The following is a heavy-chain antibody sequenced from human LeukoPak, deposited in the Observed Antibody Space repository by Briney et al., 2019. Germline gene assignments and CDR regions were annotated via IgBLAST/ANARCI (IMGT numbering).Heavy chain of an antibody. CDR3: ARTVYYYDSSGYHPGYFDY. D-gene: IGHD3-22*01. V-gene: IGHV5-51*01. Sequence: GESLKISCKGSGYSFTSYWIGWVRQMPGKGLEWMGIIYPGDSDTRYSPSFQGQVTISADKSISTAYLQWSSLKASDTAMYYCARTVYYYDSSGYHPGYFDYWGQGTLVTVSS. J-gene: IGHJ4*02. CDR1: GYSFTSYW. CDR2: IYPGDSDT.